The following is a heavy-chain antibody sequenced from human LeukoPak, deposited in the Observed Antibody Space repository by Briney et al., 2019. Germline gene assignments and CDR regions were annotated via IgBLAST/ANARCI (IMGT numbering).Heavy chain of an antibody. CDR2: IYYSGST. CDR3: ARVSGGYGEWWFDR. CDR1: GGSVSSGSYY. V-gene: IGHV4-61*01. J-gene: IGHJ5*02. D-gene: IGHD5-12*01. Sequence: SETLSLTCTVSGGSVSSGSYYWSWIRQPPGKRLEWIGYIYYSGSTNYNPSLKSRVTISVDTSKNQFSLKLSSVTAADTAVYYCARVSGGYGEWWFDRWGQGTLVTVSS.